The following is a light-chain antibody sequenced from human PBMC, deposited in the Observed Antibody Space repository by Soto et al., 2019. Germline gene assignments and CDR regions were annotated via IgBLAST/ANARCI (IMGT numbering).Light chain of an antibody. V-gene: IGLV4-69*01. CDR3: QTWDIGARVV. CDR1: SGHSSYA. Sequence: QLVLTQSPSASASRGASVKLTCTLSSGHSSYAIAWHQQQPEKGPRYLMKLSSDGSHSKGDGIPDRFSGSSSGAERYLTISSLQSEDEADYYCQTWDIGARVVFGGGTKLTVL. J-gene: IGLJ2*01. CDR2: LSSDGSH.